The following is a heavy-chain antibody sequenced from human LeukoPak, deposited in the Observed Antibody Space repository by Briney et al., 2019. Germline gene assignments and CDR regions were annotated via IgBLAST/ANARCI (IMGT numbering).Heavy chain of an antibody. CDR3: AGTPGIYQTFDY. D-gene: IGHD2-2*01. J-gene: IGHJ4*02. CDR2: INGNSGTV. V-gene: IGHV3-48*01. CDR1: GFTFRSYT. Sequence: GGSLRLSCAASGFTFRSYTMNWVRQTPGKGLEWVSYINGNSGTVYYAESVKGRFTISRDNAKNSLYLQMNSLRVEDTAVYYCAGTPGIYQTFDYWGQGTLVTVSS.